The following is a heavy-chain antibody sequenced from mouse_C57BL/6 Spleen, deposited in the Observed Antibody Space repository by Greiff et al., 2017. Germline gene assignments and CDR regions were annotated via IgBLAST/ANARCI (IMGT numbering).Heavy chain of an antibody. J-gene: IGHJ3*01. D-gene: IGHD2-4*01. CDR2: ISDGGSYT. CDR3: APDYPWFAD. Sequence: EVMLVESGGGLVKPGGSLKLSCAASGFTFSSYAMSWVRQTPEKRLEWVATISDGGSYTYYPDNVKGRFTISRDNAKNNLYLQMSHLKSEDTAMYYCAPDYPWFADWGQGTLVTVSA. CDR1: GFTFSSYA. V-gene: IGHV5-4*03.